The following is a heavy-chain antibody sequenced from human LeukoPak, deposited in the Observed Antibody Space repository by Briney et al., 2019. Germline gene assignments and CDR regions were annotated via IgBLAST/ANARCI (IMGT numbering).Heavy chain of an antibody. CDR3: AREALFYGSGSYYMDP. Sequence: ASVKVSCKASGYTFGSYAIHWVRQAPGQRLEWIGWINAGKDNTKYAQKFQGRVTMTTDTSATTAYMELSRLRSEDTAVYYCAREALFYGSGSYYMDPWGQGTLVAVSS. D-gene: IGHD3-10*01. V-gene: IGHV1-3*01. CDR2: INAGKDNT. CDR1: GYTFGSYA. J-gene: IGHJ5*02.